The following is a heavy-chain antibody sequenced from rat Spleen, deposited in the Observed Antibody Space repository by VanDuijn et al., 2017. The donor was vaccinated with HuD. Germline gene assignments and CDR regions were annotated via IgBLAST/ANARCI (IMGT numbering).Heavy chain of an antibody. V-gene: IGHV10-5*01. CDR3: ATEGAYYGGYLPFAY. CDR2: IRTKPNNYAK. J-gene: IGHJ3*01. Sequence: VQLKESGPGLVQPSQTLSLSCTVSGFSLISYGVNWVRQAPGKGLEWVARIRTKPNNYAKYYADSVKGRFTISRDDSKSMVYLQMDNLKTEDTAMYYCATEGAYYGGYLPFAYWGQGTLVTVSS. D-gene: IGHD1-11*01. CDR1: GFSLISYG.